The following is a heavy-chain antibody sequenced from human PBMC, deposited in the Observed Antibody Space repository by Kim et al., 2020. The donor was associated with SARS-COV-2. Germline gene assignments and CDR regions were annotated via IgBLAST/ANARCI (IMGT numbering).Heavy chain of an antibody. Sequence: GGSLRLSCGASGFTVNNFAMSWVRQAPGKGLEWVSTDPGGGGRTFYADSVKGRLTIFRDNSKNTVFLQMNSVRAEDTAVYYCAKAQPLSSGWYVVEDWGQGTLVTVSS. J-gene: IGHJ4*02. CDR1: GFTVNNFA. V-gene: IGHV3-23*01. CDR2: DPGGGGRT. CDR3: AKAQPLSSGWYVVED. D-gene: IGHD6-19*01.